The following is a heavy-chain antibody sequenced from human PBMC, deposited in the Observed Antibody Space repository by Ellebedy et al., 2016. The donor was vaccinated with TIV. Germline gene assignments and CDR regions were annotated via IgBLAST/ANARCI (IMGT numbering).Heavy chain of an antibody. CDR3: ATDGSYGDYLSPTHAFVM. CDR2: IKQDGGEK. CDR1: GFSFRSYW. V-gene: IGHV3-7*01. D-gene: IGHD4-17*01. J-gene: IGHJ3*02. Sequence: GESLKISCVGSGFSFRSYWMSWVRQAPGKGLEWVANIKQDGGEKYYVDAVKGRFTISRDNAKNSLYLQMNSLRAEDTAVYYCATDGSYGDYLSPTHAFVMWGQGTMVTVSA.